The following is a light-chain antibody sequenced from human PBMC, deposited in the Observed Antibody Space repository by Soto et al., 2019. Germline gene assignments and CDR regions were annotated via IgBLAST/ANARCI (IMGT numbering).Light chain of an antibody. J-gene: IGKJ4*01. V-gene: IGKV3-11*01. CDR1: QSVSSY. CDR2: DAS. CDR3: QQRSNWLLT. Sequence: EIVLTQSPATLSLSPGERATLSCRASQSVSSYLAWYQQKPGQAPRLLIYDASNRATGIPARFSVSGSGTDFTLTISSLEPEDFAVYDCQQRSNWLLTFGGGTKVEIK.